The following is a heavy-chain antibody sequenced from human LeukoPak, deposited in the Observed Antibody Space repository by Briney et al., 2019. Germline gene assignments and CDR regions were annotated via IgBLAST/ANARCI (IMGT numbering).Heavy chain of an antibody. CDR1: GFTFSSYW. Sequence: PGGSLRLSCAASGFTFSSYWMSWVRQAPGKGLEWVANIKQDGSEKYYVDSVKGRFTISRDNAKNSLYLQMNSLRAEDTAVYYCAREPIVGAIPDAFDIWGQRTMVTVSS. J-gene: IGHJ3*02. V-gene: IGHV3-7*01. D-gene: IGHD1-26*01. CDR2: IKQDGSEK. CDR3: AREPIVGAIPDAFDI.